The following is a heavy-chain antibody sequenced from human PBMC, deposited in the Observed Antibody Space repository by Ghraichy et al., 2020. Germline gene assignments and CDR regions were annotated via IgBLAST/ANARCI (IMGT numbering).Heavy chain of an antibody. V-gene: IGHV3-23*01. D-gene: IGHD3-22*01. J-gene: IGHJ4*02. CDR3: ANPYYYDSSGYGAHDY. CDR1: GFTFISYA. CDR2: ISGSGGST. Sequence: LSLTCAASGFTFISYAMSWVRQAPGKGLEWVSAISGSGGSTYYADSVKGRFTISRDNSKNTLYLQMNSLRAEDTAVYYCANPYYYDSSGYGAHDYWGQGTLVTVSS.